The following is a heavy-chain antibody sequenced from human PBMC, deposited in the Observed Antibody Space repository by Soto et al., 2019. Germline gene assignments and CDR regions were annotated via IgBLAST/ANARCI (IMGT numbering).Heavy chain of an antibody. Sequence: ASVKVSCKASGYTFTSYDINWVRQATGQGLEWMRWMNPNSGNTGYAQKFQGRVTMTRNTSISTAYMELSSLRSEDTAVYYCARKGYDFWSGYYTNYYYYYMDVWGKGTTVTVSS. CDR1: GYTFTSYD. CDR2: MNPNSGNT. V-gene: IGHV1-8*01. J-gene: IGHJ6*03. CDR3: ARKGYDFWSGYYTNYYYYYMDV. D-gene: IGHD3-3*01.